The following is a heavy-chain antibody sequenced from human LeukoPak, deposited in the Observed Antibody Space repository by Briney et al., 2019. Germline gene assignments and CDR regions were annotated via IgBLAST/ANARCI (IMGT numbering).Heavy chain of an antibody. D-gene: IGHD2-15*01. CDR2: ISGSGGST. V-gene: IGHV3-23*01. Sequence: GGSLRLSCAASGFTFSSYAMSWVRQAPGKGLEWVSAISGSGGSTYYADSVKGRFTISRDNSKNTLYLQMNSLRAEDTAVYYCAKDVRPYCSGGSCYSYFDYWGQGTLVTVSS. CDR1: GFTFSSYA. CDR3: AKDVRPYCSGGSCYSYFDY. J-gene: IGHJ4*02.